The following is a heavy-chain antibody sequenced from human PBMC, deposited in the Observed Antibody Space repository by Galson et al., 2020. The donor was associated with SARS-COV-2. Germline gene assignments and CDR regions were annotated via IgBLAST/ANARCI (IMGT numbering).Heavy chain of an antibody. J-gene: IGHJ4*02. CDR3: ARELLDFWSGIFDY. D-gene: IGHD3-3*01. CDR1: GFTFSSYA. V-gene: IGHV3-30*04. Sequence: GGSLRLSCAASGFTFSSYAMHWVRQAPGKGLEWVAVISYDGSNKYYADPVKGRFTISRDNSKNTLYLQMNSLRAEDTAVYYCARELLDFWSGIFDYWGQGTLVTVSS. CDR2: ISYDGSNK.